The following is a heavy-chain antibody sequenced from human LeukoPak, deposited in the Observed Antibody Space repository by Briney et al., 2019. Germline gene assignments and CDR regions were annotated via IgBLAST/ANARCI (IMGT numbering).Heavy chain of an antibody. CDR2: ISHTGYT. CDR1: GGSFIGY. D-gene: IGHD5-24*01. CDR3: AKEEGYNAH. V-gene: IGHV4-34*01. J-gene: IGHJ4*02. Sequence: SETLSLTCAVYGGSFIGYWSWVRQTPGKGLAWIGEISHTGYTKYNQSLTSRVTISVGMSRHQFSLKLTYITAADTAVYYCAKEEGYNAHWGQGTLVTVSS.